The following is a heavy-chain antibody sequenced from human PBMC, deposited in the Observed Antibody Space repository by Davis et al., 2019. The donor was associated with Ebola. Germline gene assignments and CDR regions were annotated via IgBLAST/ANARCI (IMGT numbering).Heavy chain of an antibody. J-gene: IGHJ5*02. CDR2: ISAYNGNT. V-gene: IGHV1-18*01. D-gene: IGHD3-10*01. Sequence: ASVKVSCKASGYTFTSYGISWVRQAPGQGLEWMGWISAYNGNTNYAQKLQGRVTMTTDTYTSTAYMELRSLRSDDTAVYYCARDMGMVQEANWFDPWGQGTLVTVSS. CDR1: GYTFTSYG. CDR3: ARDMGMVQEANWFDP.